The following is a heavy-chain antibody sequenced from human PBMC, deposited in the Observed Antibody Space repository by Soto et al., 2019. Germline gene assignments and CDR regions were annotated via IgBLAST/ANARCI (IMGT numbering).Heavy chain of an antibody. D-gene: IGHD1-7*01. J-gene: IGHJ5*02. CDR2: IYWDNDK. CDR3: AHRVPHTTNYTVGWFDP. CDR1: GLSLSTPGVG. V-gene: IGHV2-5*02. Sequence: QITLKESXPXXMEPTQTLTLTCSFSGLSLSTPGVGVGWLRQAPGKALECLAIIYWDNDKRYNPSLKTRLTTTQDTTKNPAVLTMTYTEPVATATSYCAHRVPHTTNYTVGWFDPWGQGTLVTVS.